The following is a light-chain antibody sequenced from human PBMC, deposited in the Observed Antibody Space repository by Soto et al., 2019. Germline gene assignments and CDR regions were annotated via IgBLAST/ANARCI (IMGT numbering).Light chain of an antibody. V-gene: IGKV2-30*01. J-gene: IGKJ1*01. CDR1: QTLVSSDGNTY. CDR2: EVS. Sequence: DVVMTQSPLSLPVTLGQPASISCKSSQTLVSSDGNTYLNWFQQRPGQSPRRLIYEVSNRDSGVPDRFSGSGSGTDFTLKISRVEAEDVGTYYCMQGAHWPPWTFGQGTKVEIK. CDR3: MQGAHWPPWT.